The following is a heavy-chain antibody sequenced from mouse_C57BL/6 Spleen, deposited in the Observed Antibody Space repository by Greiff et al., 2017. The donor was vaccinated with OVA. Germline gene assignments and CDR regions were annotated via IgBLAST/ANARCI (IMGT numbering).Heavy chain of an antibody. CDR2: ISNDGSY. CDR1: GYSITSGYY. Sequence: EVQLVESGPGLVKPSQSLSLTCSVTGYSITSGYYWNWIRPFPGNQLEWMGYISNDGSYTNNPSLTIRISITRDTAKNQLVLKWNSVTTEDTATYYWASPYSNYDAWFAYWGQGTLVTVSA. CDR3: ASPYSNYDAWFAY. V-gene: IGHV3-6*01. D-gene: IGHD2-5*01. J-gene: IGHJ3*01.